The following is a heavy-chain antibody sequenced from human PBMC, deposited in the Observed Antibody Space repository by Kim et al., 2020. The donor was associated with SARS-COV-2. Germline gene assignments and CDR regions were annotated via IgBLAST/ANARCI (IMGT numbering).Heavy chain of an antibody. J-gene: IGHJ6*02. Sequence: GSLRLSCAASGFTFSNAWMSWVRQAPGKGLEWVGRIKSKTDGGTTDYAAPVKGRFTISRDDSKNTLYLQMNSLKTEDTAVYYCTTDLSGWRYYYYGMDVWGQGTTVTVSS. V-gene: IGHV3-15*01. CDR2: IKSKTDGGTT. CDR3: TTDLSGWRYYYYGMDV. CDR1: GFTFSNAW. D-gene: IGHD6-19*01.